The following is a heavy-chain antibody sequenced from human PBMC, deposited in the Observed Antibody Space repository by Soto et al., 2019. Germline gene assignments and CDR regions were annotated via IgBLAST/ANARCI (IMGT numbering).Heavy chain of an antibody. J-gene: IGHJ5*02. Sequence: GASVKVSCKASGGTLSDYGVSWLRQAPGQGLEWVGGTIPVFDTAKYAQKFQGRVTIVADKSTNIAYMELRSLRSDDTAVYYCARDPAPYYYDSSGYFPYNWFDPWGQGTLVTVSS. CDR3: ARDPAPYYYDSSGYFPYNWFDP. D-gene: IGHD3-22*01. V-gene: IGHV1-69*06. CDR1: GGTLSDYG. CDR2: TIPVFDTA.